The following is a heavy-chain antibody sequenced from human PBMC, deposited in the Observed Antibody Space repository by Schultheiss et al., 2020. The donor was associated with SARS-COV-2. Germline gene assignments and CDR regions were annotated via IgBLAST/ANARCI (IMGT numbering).Heavy chain of an antibody. Sequence: GGSLRLSCAASGFTFSSNYINWVRQAPGKGLEWVSAISTGGSTYYAESVQGRFTISRDNSKNTLYLQMNSLRPEDTAVYYCARVLSGWLNFDYWGQGTLVTVSS. CDR3: ARVLSGWLNFDY. CDR1: GFTFSSNY. CDR2: ISTGGST. D-gene: IGHD6-19*01. V-gene: IGHV3-66*01. J-gene: IGHJ4*02.